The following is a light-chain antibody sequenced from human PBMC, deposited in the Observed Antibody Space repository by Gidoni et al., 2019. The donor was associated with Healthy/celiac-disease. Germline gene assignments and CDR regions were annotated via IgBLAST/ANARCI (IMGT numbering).Light chain of an antibody. Sequence: EIVLTQSPATLSLSPGERATLSCRAMQSVSSYLAWYQQKPGQAPRLLIYDASNRATGIPARFSGSGSGTDFTITISSLEPEDFAVYYCQQRSNWLTFGGGTKVEIK. CDR3: QQRSNWLT. V-gene: IGKV3-11*01. J-gene: IGKJ4*01. CDR2: DAS. CDR1: QSVSSY.